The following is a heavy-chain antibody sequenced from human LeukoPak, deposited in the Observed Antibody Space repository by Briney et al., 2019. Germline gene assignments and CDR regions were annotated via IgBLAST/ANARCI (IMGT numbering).Heavy chain of an antibody. Sequence: ASVKVSCKASGYTFTSHYMHWVRQAPGQGLEWMGIINPSGGSTSYAQKFQGRVTLTTDTSTRTAYMGLRSLTSDDTAVYYCAREGNTWLDPWGQGALVTVSS. J-gene: IGHJ5*02. CDR1: GYTFTSHY. CDR2: INPSGGST. CDR3: AREGNTWLDP. V-gene: IGHV1-46*01.